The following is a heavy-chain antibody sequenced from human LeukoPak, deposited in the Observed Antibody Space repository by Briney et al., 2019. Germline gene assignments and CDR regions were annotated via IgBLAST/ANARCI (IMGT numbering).Heavy chain of an antibody. V-gene: IGHV3-21*01. CDR3: ARGAEQWLVRGFDY. Sequence: GGSLRLSCAASGFTFSSYSMNWVRRAPGKGLEWVSSISSSSSYIYYADSVKGRFTISRDNAKNSLYLQMNSLRAEDTAVYYCARGAEQWLVRGFDYWGQGTLVTVSS. CDR1: GFTFSSYS. J-gene: IGHJ4*02. D-gene: IGHD6-19*01. CDR2: ISSSSSYI.